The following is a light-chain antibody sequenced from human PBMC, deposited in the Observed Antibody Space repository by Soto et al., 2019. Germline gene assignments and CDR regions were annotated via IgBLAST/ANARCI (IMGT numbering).Light chain of an antibody. CDR2: GAS. V-gene: IGKV3-20*01. J-gene: IGKJ1*01. Sequence: EIVLTQSPGTLSSSPGERATPSCRASQSLSKTYLAWYQKKPGQAPRLLIDGASNRATGTPDRFSGSGSGTDFTLTISRLEPEDFAVYYCQQYVSPPWTFGQGTKVEIK. CDR3: QQYVSPPWT. CDR1: QSLSKTY.